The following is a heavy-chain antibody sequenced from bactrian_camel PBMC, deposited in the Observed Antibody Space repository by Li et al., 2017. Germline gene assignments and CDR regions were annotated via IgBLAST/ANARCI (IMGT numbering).Heavy chain of an antibody. J-gene: IGHJ6*01. CDR3: ATESYANEYLASGGFGF. Sequence: HVQLVESGGGLMQPGGSLMLSCAASGFTFSSYGLSWVRQAPGKGLEWVSSIYSDGSITYYADSVKDRFTISRENAKNTVYLQMNSVQLEDTALYYCATESYANEYLASGGFGFWDQGTQVTVS. CDR1: GFTFSSYG. V-gene: IGHV3-2*01. CDR2: IYSDGSIT. D-gene: IGHD1*01.